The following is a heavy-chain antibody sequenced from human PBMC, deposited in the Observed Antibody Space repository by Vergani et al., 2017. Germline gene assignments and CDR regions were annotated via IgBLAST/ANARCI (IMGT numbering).Heavy chain of an antibody. V-gene: IGHV5-51*01. Sequence: VKLVQSGAEVKKPGEALKISCKTSGYNFIDYFIAWVRQKPGKGLEWMGAIHPGYSDARYNPSFEGHVAISADRSTTTVSLQWTSLQSSDTGTYFCSLGAGYNSGTYDPWGQGTLVTVSS. D-gene: IGHD3-10*01. CDR3: SLGAGYNSGTYDP. CDR1: GYNFIDYF. CDR2: IHPGYSDA. J-gene: IGHJ5*02.